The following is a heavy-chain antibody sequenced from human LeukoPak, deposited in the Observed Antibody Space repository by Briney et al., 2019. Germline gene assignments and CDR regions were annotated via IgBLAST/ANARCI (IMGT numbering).Heavy chain of an antibody. CDR3: ARDSPSGYSYGSGDY. D-gene: IGHD5-18*01. J-gene: IGHJ4*02. CDR1: GFTFSSYW. Sequence: TGGSLRLSCAASGFTFSSYWMNWVRQAPGKGLEWVANIKQDGSEKYYVDSVKGRFTISRDNAKNSLYLQMNSLRAEDTAVYYCARDSPSGYSYGSGDYWGQGTLVTVSS. CDR2: IKQDGSEK. V-gene: IGHV3-7*05.